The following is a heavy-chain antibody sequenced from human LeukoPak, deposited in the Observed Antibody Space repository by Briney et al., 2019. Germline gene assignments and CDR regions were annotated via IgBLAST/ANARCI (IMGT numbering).Heavy chain of an antibody. V-gene: IGHV4-4*07. D-gene: IGHD1-1*01. Sequence: PSETLSLTCTVSNGSVSPYYWSWIRQPAGQGLEWIGRIYITGSTTYSPSLKSRVTMSIDTSKNQFSLKLSSVTAADTAVYYCARGLGGTDTHLDYWGQGTLVTVSS. CDR3: ARGLGGTDTHLDY. CDR1: NGSVSPYY. CDR2: IYITGST. J-gene: IGHJ4*02.